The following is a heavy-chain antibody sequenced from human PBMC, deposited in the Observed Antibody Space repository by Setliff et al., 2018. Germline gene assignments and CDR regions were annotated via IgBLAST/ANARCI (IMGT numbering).Heavy chain of an antibody. J-gene: IGHJ4*02. Sequence: SETLSLTCTVSGGSISSYYWSWIRQPPGKGLEWIGYIDYSGSTNYNPSLKSRVTISVDMSKNQFSLKLSSVIAADTAVYYCARGVSSVSWTPRYWGRGILVTVSS. D-gene: IGHD6-19*01. CDR1: GGSISSYY. CDR3: ARGVSSVSWTPRY. V-gene: IGHV4-59*08. CDR2: IDYSGST.